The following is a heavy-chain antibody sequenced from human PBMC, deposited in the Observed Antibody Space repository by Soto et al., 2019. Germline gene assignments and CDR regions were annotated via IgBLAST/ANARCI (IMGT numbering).Heavy chain of an antibody. CDR3: ARDREYSSGWYNWFDP. V-gene: IGHV1-2*04. J-gene: IGHJ5*02. CDR1: GYTFTGYY. CDR2: INPNSGGT. D-gene: IGHD6-19*01. Sequence: GASVKVSCKASGYTFTGYYMHWVRQAPGQGLEWMGWINPNSGGTNYAQKFQGWVTMTRDTSISTAYMELSRLRSDDTAVYYCARDREYSSGWYNWFDPWGQEILVTVS.